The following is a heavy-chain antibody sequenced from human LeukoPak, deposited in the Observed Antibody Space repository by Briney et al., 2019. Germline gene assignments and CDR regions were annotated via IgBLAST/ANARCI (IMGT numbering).Heavy chain of an antibody. D-gene: IGHD3-16*01. Sequence: GGSLRLSCAASGFTFSSYAMSWVRQAPGKGLEWVSYISSSSSTIYYADSVKGRFTISRDNAKNSLYLQMNSLRAEDTAVYYCARGPRGWGDAFDIWGQGTMVTVSS. CDR1: GFTFSSYA. CDR2: ISSSSSTI. V-gene: IGHV3-48*01. J-gene: IGHJ3*02. CDR3: ARGPRGWGDAFDI.